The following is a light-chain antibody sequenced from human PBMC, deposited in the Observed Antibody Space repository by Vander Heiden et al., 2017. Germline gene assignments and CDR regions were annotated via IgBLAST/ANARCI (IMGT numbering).Light chain of an antibody. CDR2: AAT. CDR3: QQSYSTPLT. CDR1: QTIRVY. V-gene: IGKV1-39*01. J-gene: IGKJ4*01. Sequence: EIQFTQSPSSLPASIGDRVSISCRTSQTIRVYVNWFQQKSAKAPKLLIYAATRLQSGVPSRFCGSGSGTDFTLTIISLQPEDIAVYYCQQSYSTPLTFGGGTRVEI.